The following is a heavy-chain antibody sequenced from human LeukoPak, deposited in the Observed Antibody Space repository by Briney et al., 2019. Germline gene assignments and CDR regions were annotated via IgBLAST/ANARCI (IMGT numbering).Heavy chain of an antibody. V-gene: IGHV3-21*01. D-gene: IGHD6-13*01. CDR3: ARVKIGSSWGPNYFDY. CDR1: GFTFSSYS. J-gene: IGHJ4*02. CDR2: ISSSSSYI. Sequence: GGSLRLSCAASGFTFSSYSMNWVRRAPGKGLEWVSSISSSSSYIYYADSVKGRFTISRDNAKNSLYLQMNSLRAEDTAVYYCARVKIGSSWGPNYFDYWGQGTLVTVSS.